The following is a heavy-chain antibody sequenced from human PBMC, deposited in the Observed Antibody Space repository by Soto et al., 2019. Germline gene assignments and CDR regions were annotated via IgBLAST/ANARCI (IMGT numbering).Heavy chain of an antibody. J-gene: IGHJ5*02. Sequence: QVQLQESGPGLVKPSQTLSLTCTVSGGSISSGGYYWSWIRQHPGKGLEWIGYIYNSGSTSYNPSLKRRITVSADTSKNQFSLTLTSVTAADTAVYYCARQYDNNIPNSFDPWGQGTLVTVSS. D-gene: IGHD1-1*01. CDR3: ARQYDNNIPNSFDP. V-gene: IGHV4-31*03. CDR2: IYNSGST. CDR1: GGSISSGGYY.